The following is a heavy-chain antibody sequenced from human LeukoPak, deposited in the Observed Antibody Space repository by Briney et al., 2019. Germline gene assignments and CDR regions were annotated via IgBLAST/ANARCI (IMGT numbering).Heavy chain of an antibody. Sequence: SETLSLTCTVSGGSVSSGNYYWNWIRQPPGKGLEWIGCISYTGSTNYNPSLKSRVTVSVDTSKNQFSLKLSSVTAADTAVYYCARGTSGVYYGSGTFDYWGQGTLVTVSS. CDR1: GGSVSSGNYY. J-gene: IGHJ4*02. D-gene: IGHD3-10*01. CDR2: ISYTGST. CDR3: ARGTSGVYYGSGTFDY. V-gene: IGHV4-61*01.